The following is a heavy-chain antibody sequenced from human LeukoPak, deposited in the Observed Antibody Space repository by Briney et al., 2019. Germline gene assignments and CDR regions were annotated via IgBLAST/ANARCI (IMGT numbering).Heavy chain of an antibody. Sequence: GGSLRLSCAASGFTFDDYAMHWVRQAPGKVLEWVSLISWDGGRTYYADSVKGRFTISRDNSKNSLYLQMNSLRAEDTALYYCAKDYGSGSYYGLDYWGQGTLVTVSS. CDR1: GFTFDDYA. D-gene: IGHD3-10*01. V-gene: IGHV3-43D*03. CDR2: ISWDGGRT. CDR3: AKDYGSGSYYGLDY. J-gene: IGHJ4*02.